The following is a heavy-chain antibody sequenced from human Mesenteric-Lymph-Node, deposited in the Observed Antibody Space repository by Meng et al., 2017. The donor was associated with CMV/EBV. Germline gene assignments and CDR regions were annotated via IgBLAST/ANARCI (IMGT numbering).Heavy chain of an antibody. CDR2: IRRNNHDT. D-gene: IGHD2-8*01. CDR1: GYTFINYH. V-gene: IGHV1-18*01. CDR3: ARVNGWEYATAY. Sequence: ASVKVSCKASGYTFINYHITWVRLAPRHGLEWMGWIRRNNHDTTYPQKFKGRVTMSIDTSRSTAYMELRSLTSDDAAVYYCARVNGWEYATAYWGQGTLVTVSS. J-gene: IGHJ4*02.